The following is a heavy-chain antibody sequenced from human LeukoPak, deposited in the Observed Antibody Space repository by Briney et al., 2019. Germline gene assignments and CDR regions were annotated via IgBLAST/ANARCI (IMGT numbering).Heavy chain of an antibody. CDR1: GGSISSYY. Sequence: SETLSLTCTVSGGSISSYYWSWIRQPAGKGLEWIGRIYTSGSTNYNPSLKSRVTMSVDTSKNQFSLKLSSVTAADTAVYYCARGSDFWSGYREGWFDPWGQGTLVTVSS. V-gene: IGHV4-4*07. CDR2: IYTSGST. CDR3: ARGSDFWSGYREGWFDP. J-gene: IGHJ5*02. D-gene: IGHD3-3*01.